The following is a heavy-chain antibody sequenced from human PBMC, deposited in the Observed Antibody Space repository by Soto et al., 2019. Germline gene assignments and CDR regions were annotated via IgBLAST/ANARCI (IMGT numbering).Heavy chain of an antibody. Sequence: LSLTCTVSGGSISSGDYYWSWIRQPPGKGLEWIGYIYYSGSTYYNPSLKSRVTISVDTSKNQFSLKLSSVTAADTAVYYCARAAQDFWSGYSSSPPNYFDYWGQGTLVTVSS. J-gene: IGHJ4*02. CDR3: ARAAQDFWSGYSSSPPNYFDY. CDR2: IYYSGST. D-gene: IGHD3-3*01. CDR1: GGSISSGDYY. V-gene: IGHV4-30-4*01.